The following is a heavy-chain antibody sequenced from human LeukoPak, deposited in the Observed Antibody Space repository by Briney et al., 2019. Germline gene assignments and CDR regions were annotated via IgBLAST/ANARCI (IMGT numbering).Heavy chain of an antibody. J-gene: IGHJ4*02. CDR3: AKETSSSFDY. V-gene: IGHV3-23*01. Sequence: PGGSLRLSCAASGFTFSSYAMNWVRQAPGKGLEWVSGISNRGGSTYYADSVKGRFTISRDNSKNTLYLQMNSLRAEDTAVYYCAKETSSSFDYWGQGTLVTVSS. D-gene: IGHD6-6*01. CDR1: GFTFSSYA. CDR2: ISNRGGST.